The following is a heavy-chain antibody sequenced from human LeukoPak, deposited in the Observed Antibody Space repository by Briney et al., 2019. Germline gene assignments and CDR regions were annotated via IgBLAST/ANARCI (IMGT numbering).Heavy chain of an antibody. Sequence: GGSLRLSCAASGFTFDDYAMHWVRHASGKGLEWVSGISWNSGSIGYADSVKGRFTISRDNAKNSLYLQMNSLRAEDTALYYCAKDRHSYGYIGMDYWGQGTLVTVSS. D-gene: IGHD5-18*01. CDR1: GFTFDDYA. CDR2: ISWNSGSI. CDR3: AKDRHSYGYIGMDY. V-gene: IGHV3-9*01. J-gene: IGHJ4*02.